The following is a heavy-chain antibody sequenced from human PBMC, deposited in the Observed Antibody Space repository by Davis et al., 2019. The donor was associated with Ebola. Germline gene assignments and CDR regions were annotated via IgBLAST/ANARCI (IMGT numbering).Heavy chain of an antibody. D-gene: IGHD5-12*01. CDR3: ARGGATAPDYYYGMDV. CDR2: INHSGST. CDR1: GWSFSGYY. Sequence: GSLRLSCAVYGWSFSGYYWSWIRQPPGKGLEWIGEINHSGSTNYNPSLKSRVTISVDTSKNQFSLKLSSVTAADTAVYYCARGGATAPDYYYGMDVWGQGTTVTVSS. J-gene: IGHJ6*02. V-gene: IGHV4-34*01.